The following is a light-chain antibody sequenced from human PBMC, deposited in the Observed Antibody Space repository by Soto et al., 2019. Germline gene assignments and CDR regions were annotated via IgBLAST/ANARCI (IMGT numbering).Light chain of an antibody. CDR3: QQYNNWPGT. Sequence: EIVMTQSPATLSVSPGERATLSCRASQSVSSNLAWYQQKPGQAPRLLIYGASTRATGIPARFSGSGSGTEFTLTISSLQSEDFALYSCQQYNNWPGTFGQGTKLEI. CDR1: QSVSSN. J-gene: IGKJ2*02. V-gene: IGKV3-15*01. CDR2: GAS.